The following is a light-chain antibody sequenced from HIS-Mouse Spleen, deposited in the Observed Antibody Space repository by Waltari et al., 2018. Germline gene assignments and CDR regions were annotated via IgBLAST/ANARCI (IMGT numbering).Light chain of an antibody. Sequence: QSALTQPASVSGSPGQSITISCTGTSSDVGSYNLFSWYQQTPGKAPKPMIYEGSKRPSGVSNRFSGSKSGNTASLTISGLQAEDEADYYCCSYAGSSTWVFGGGTKLTVL. J-gene: IGLJ3*02. CDR3: CSYAGSSTWV. CDR2: EGS. CDR1: SSDVGSYNL. V-gene: IGLV2-23*01.